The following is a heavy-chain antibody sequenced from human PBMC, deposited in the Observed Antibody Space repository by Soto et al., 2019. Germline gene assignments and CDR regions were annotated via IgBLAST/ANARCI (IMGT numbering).Heavy chain of an antibody. V-gene: IGHV3-23*01. CDR2: SRGSDGST. J-gene: IGHJ4*02. CDR3: VQGNWGDY. Sequence: EVQLLESGGGSVQPGGSLRLSCAASGFTFITYDMTWVRQAPGKGLEWVSVSRGSDGSTYYADSVKGRFTISRDNSKNTVYLQMSSLRADDTAICDCVQGNWGDYWAQGTLVTVSS. CDR1: GFTFITYD. D-gene: IGHD7-27*01.